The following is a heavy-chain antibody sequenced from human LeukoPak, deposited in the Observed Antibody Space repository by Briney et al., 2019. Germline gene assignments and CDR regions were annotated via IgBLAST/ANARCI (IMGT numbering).Heavy chain of an antibody. CDR2: IYYSGST. D-gene: IGHD3-22*01. J-gene: IGHJ6*02. Sequence: PSETLSLTCTVSGGSISSYYWSWIRQPPGKGLEWIGYIYYSGSTNYNPSLKSRVTISVDTSKNQFSLKLSSVTAADTAVYYCARDAYYYDNSGMDVWGQGTTVTVSS. CDR3: ARDAYYYDNSGMDV. V-gene: IGHV4-59*01. CDR1: GGSISSYY.